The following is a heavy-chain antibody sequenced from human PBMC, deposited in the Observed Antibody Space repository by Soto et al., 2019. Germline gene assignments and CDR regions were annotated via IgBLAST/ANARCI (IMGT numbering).Heavy chain of an antibody. CDR2: IIPIFGTA. CDR1: GGTFSSYA. CDR3: ARGYYDSSGYHQFRYRYFDL. V-gene: IGHV1-69*01. D-gene: IGHD3-22*01. J-gene: IGHJ2*01. Sequence: QVQLVQSGAEVKKPGSSVKVSCKASGGTFSSYAISWVRQAPGQGLEWMGGIIPIFGTANYAQKFQGRVTITADESTSTAYMELSSLRSEGTAVYYYARGYYDSSGYHQFRYRYFDLWGHGTLVTVSS.